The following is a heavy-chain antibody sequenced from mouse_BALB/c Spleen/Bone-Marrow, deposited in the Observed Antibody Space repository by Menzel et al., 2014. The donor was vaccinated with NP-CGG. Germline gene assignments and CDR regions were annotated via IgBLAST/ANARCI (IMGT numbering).Heavy chain of an antibody. CDR1: GFNIKDTY. J-gene: IGHJ4*01. Sequence: EVQLQQSGAELVKPGASVKLSCTASGFNIKDTYMHWVKQRPEQGLAWIGRIDTANGNTKYDPKFQGKATITADTSSNTAYLQLSSLTSEDTAVYYCARYGNGLMDYWGQGTSVTVSS. CDR3: ARYGNGLMDY. CDR2: IDTANGNT. V-gene: IGHV14-3*02. D-gene: IGHD2-1*01.